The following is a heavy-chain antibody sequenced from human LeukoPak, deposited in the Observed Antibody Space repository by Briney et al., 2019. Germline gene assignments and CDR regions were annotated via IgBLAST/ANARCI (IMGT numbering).Heavy chain of an antibody. CDR1: GGSINSGDYY. CDR2: IYYSGST. V-gene: IGHV4-30-4*08. D-gene: IGHD3-3*01. J-gene: IGHJ4*02. Sequence: SETLSLTCTVSGGSINSGDYYWSWIRQPPGKGLEWIGYIYYSGSTYYNPSLKSRLTISVDTSKNQFSLKLSSVTAADTAVYYCARAITIFGVVISYYFDYWGQGTLVTVSS. CDR3: ARAITIFGVVISYYFDY.